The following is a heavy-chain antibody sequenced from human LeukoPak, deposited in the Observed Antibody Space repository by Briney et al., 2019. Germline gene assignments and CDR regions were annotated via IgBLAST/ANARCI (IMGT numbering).Heavy chain of an antibody. CDR3: AKSPVGAVAGYFDY. D-gene: IGHD6-19*01. Sequence: GGSLRLSCAASGFTFSSYAMSWVRQAPGKGLEWVSAISGSGGSTYYADSVQGRFTISRDNSKNTLYLQMNSLRAEDTAVYYCAKSPVGAVAGYFDYWGQGTLVTVSS. J-gene: IGHJ4*02. CDR2: ISGSGGST. CDR1: GFTFSSYA. V-gene: IGHV3-23*01.